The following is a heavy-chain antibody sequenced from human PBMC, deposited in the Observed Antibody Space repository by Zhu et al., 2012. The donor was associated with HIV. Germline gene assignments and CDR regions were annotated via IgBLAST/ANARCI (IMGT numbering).Heavy chain of an antibody. CDR3: ARLRDTSGYYYPFDY. D-gene: IGHD3-22*01. J-gene: IGHJ4*01. CDR1: GGSTSSHY. V-gene: IGHV4-59*11. Sequence: QVQLQESGPGLVKPSEILSLTCSVSGGSTSSHYWSWIRQPPGKGLEWIGYVYYTGTTNYNPSLKSRVTISLDMSKNQFSLKLTSVTAADTAVYYCARLRDTSGYYYPFDYWGQEPWSPSPQ. CDR2: VYYTGTT.